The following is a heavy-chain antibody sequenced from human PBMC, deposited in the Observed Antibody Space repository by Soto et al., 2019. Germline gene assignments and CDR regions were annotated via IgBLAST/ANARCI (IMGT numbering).Heavy chain of an antibody. CDR3: AREGSYYYGSGSYSNNLFDP. D-gene: IGHD3-10*01. J-gene: IGHJ5*02. Sequence: LSLTCAVSGYSISSGYYWGWIRQPPGKGLEWIGSIYHSGSTYYNPSLKSRVTISVDTSKNQFSLKLSSVTAADTAVYYCAREGSYYYGSGSYSNNLFDPSGQGSPDTVST. V-gene: IGHV4-38-2*01. CDR2: IYHSGST. CDR1: GYSISSGYY.